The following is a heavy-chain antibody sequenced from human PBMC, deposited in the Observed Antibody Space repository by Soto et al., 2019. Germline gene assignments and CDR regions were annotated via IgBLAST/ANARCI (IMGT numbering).Heavy chain of an antibody. CDR1: GDTLSNYG. J-gene: IGHJ5*02. CDR3: VRIPPPFNWFDP. Sequence: ASVKASCKASGDTLSNYGVSWVRQVPGQVLEWMGWISGYTGDAKYAEKFQGRVTMTTDTSTNSASMELKSLRSDDTAIYYCVRIPPPFNWFDPWRQGNLVT. CDR2: ISGYTGDA. V-gene: IGHV1-18*04.